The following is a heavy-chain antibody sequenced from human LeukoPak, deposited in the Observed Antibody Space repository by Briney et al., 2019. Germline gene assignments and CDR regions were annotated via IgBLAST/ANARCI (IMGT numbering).Heavy chain of an antibody. Sequence: PSETLSLTCAAYGGSFSGYYWSWIRQPPGKGLEWIGEINHSGSTNYNPSLKSRVTISVDTSKNQFSLKLSSVTAADTAVYYCASDYYVSSGYYHDYWGQGTPVTVSS. D-gene: IGHD3-22*01. CDR1: GGSFSGYY. J-gene: IGHJ4*02. CDR2: INHSGST. CDR3: ASDYYVSSGYYHDY. V-gene: IGHV4-34*01.